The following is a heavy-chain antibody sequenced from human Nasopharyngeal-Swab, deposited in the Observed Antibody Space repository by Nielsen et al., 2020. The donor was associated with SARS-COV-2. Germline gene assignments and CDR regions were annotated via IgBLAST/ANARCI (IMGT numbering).Heavy chain of an antibody. Sequence: GGSLRLSCAASGFTFSSYDMHWVRQAPGKGLEWVSAIGTAGDTYYPGSVKGRFTISRENAKNSLYLQMNSLRAGDTAVYYCARVGYCSSTSCSIYGMDVWGQGTTVTVSS. CDR1: GFTFSSYD. CDR2: IGTAGDT. D-gene: IGHD2-2*01. V-gene: IGHV3-13*01. J-gene: IGHJ6*02. CDR3: ARVGYCSSTSCSIYGMDV.